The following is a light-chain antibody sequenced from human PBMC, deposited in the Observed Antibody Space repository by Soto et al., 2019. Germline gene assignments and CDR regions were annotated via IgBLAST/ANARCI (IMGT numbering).Light chain of an antibody. Sequence: DIQMTQSPSTLSASVGDRVTITCRASQSINSWLAWYQQKPGKAPNLLISDASSLESGVPSRFSGSGSGTEFTLTNSSLQAGDFATDSCQQYNYYPYTFGQGTKLEIK. CDR3: QQYNYYPYT. CDR1: QSINSW. V-gene: IGKV1-5*01. CDR2: DAS. J-gene: IGKJ2*01.